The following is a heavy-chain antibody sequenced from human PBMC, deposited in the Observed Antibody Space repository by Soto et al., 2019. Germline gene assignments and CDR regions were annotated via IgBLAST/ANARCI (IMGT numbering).Heavy chain of an antibody. V-gene: IGHV4-39*07. CDR2: IYYSGST. Sequence: PSETLSLTCTVSGGSISSSSYYWGWIRQPPGKALDWIGSIYYSGSTYYNPSLKSRVTISVDTSKNQCSLKLSSVTAADTAVYDCARDTDRQLEFDPWGQGTLVTVSS. CDR1: GGSISSSSYY. CDR3: ARDTDRQLEFDP. J-gene: IGHJ5*02. D-gene: IGHD1-1*01.